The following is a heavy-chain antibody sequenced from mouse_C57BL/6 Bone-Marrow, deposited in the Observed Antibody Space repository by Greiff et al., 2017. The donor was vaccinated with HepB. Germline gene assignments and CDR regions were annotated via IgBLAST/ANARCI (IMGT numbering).Heavy chain of an antibody. CDR1: GFSLSTFGMG. CDR2: IWGDDDK. Sequence: QVTLKECGPGILQPSQTLSLTCSFSGFSLSTFGMGVGRIRPPSGKGLEWLVHIWGDDDKYDNPALKRRLTISKDTSKNQVFPKIANVDTADTATYDGARIFTTVVARDWYFDGWGTGTTVTVSS. D-gene: IGHD1-1*01. J-gene: IGHJ1*03. V-gene: IGHV8-8*01. CDR3: ARIFTTVVARDWYFDG.